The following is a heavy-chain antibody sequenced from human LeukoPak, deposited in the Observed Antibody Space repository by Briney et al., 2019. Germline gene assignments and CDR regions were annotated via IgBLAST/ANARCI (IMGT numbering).Heavy chain of an antibody. Sequence: ASVKVSCKTSGYRFTDYYMHWVRQAPGQGLEWMGWINLNSSGIKYAQKFQGRVVMTRDTSITTTYMELSSLLSADTAVYYCARAWFGSPYRYYYMDVWGKGTTVTVSS. CDR3: ARAWFGSPYRYYYMDV. J-gene: IGHJ6*03. CDR2: INLNSSGI. CDR1: GYRFTDYY. V-gene: IGHV1-2*02. D-gene: IGHD3-10*01.